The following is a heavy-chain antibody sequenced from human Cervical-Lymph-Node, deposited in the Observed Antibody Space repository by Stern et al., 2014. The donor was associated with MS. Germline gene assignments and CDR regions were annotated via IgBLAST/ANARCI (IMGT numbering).Heavy chain of an antibody. J-gene: IGHJ4*02. D-gene: IGHD1-7*01. CDR1: GGSITSGSYY. V-gene: IGHV4-61*02. Sequence: QVQLVESGPGLVKPSQTLSLSCSVSGGSITSGSYYWTWIRQPAGKGPEWIGSIYSTGTTTYNPSLNSRVSMSLDTSENQFSLKVISVTAADTAVYYCARGGEGWNSYYFDYWGQGTLVTVSS. CDR3: ARGGEGWNSYYFDY. CDR2: IYSTGTT.